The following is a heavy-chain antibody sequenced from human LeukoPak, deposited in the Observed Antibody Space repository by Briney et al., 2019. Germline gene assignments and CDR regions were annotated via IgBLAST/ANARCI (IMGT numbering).Heavy chain of an antibody. V-gene: IGHV4-59*08. CDR1: GGSISSYY. D-gene: IGHD1-14*01. CDR3: ARLSEDPWAINHRGFDY. CDR2: IYYSGST. Sequence: SETLSLTCTVSGGSISSYYWSWIRQPPGKGLEWIGYIYYSGSTNYNPSLKSRVTISVDTSKNQFSLKLSSVTAADTAVYYCARLSEDPWAINHRGFDYWGQGTLVTVSS. J-gene: IGHJ4*02.